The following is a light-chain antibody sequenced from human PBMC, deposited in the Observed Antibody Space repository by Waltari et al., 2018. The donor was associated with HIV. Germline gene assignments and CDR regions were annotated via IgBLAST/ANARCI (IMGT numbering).Light chain of an antibody. J-gene: IGLJ1*01. CDR3: QTWDSDNYV. CDR2: QDH. CDR1: NLGAKY. V-gene: IGLV3-1*01. Sequence: SYDLTQPPSVSVSPGQPTSITCSGANLGAKYVCWYQQKPGQSPIMIIYQDHKRPSGIPERFSGSNSGTTATLTITGTQAVDEADYYCQTWDSDNYVFGPGTKVTVL.